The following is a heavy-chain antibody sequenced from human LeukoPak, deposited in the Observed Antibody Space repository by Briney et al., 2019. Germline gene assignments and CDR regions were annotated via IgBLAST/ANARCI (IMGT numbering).Heavy chain of an antibody. CDR2: IRQDGSEK. V-gene: IGHV3-7*01. Sequence: PGGSLRLSCAASGFTFSSYWMTWVRQAPGKGLEWVANIRQDGSEKYYVDSVKGRFTISRDNAKNSLYLQMNSLRAEDTAVYYCARDRKVLRFLEWSVRPHNYYYYMDVWGKGTTVTVSS. J-gene: IGHJ6*03. CDR1: GFTFSSYW. D-gene: IGHD3-3*01. CDR3: ARDRKVLRFLEWSVRPHNYYYYMDV.